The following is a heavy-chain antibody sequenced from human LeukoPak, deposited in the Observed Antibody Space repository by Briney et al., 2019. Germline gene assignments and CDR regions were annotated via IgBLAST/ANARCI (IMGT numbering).Heavy chain of an antibody. CDR1: GVSISSSY. CDR2: IYYNGNT. CDR3: ARWDSGEWFHDAFDI. J-gene: IGHJ3*02. Sequence: SGTLSLTCTVSGVSISSSYWSWIRQPPGKRLEWIGYIYYNGNTNSNPSLKSRVTISADTSKNQFSLKLRSVTAADTALYYCARWDSGEWFHDAFDIWGQGTRVTVSS. D-gene: IGHD3-3*01. V-gene: IGHV4-59*08.